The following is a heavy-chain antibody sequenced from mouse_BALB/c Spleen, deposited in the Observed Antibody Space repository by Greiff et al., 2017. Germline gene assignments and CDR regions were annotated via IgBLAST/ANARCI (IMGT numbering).Heavy chain of an antibody. CDR1: GFTFSSYA. J-gene: IGHJ3*01. CDR3: ASGDYDERTWFAY. Sequence: EVMLVESGGGLVKPGGSLKLSCAASGFTFSSYAMSWVRQSPEKRLEWVAEISSGGSYTYYPDTVTGRFTISRDNAKNTLYLEMSSLRSEDTAMYYCASGDYDERTWFAYWGQGTLVTVSA. D-gene: IGHD2-4*01. CDR2: ISSGGSYT. V-gene: IGHV5-9-4*01.